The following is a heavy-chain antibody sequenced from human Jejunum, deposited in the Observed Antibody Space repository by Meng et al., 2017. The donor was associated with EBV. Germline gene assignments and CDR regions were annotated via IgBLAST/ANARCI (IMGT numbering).Heavy chain of an antibody. J-gene: IGHJ5*02. CDR2: INTNTGYP. CDR1: GYNFTSSG. D-gene: IGHD2-8*02. V-gene: IGHV7-4-1*02. CDR3: ARVRPGGGWFDP. Sequence: QVRYVRSVCELKKPVASVKVSCHASGYNFTSSGITWVRQAPGQGLEWMGWINTNTGYPTYAQDFTGRFVFSLDTSVSTAYLQITSLSTEDNAVYYCARVRPGGGWFDPWGQGTLVTVSS.